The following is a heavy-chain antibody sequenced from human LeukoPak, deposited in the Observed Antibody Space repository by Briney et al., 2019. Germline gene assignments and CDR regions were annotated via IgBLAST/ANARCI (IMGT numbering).Heavy chain of an antibody. V-gene: IGHV3-21*01. D-gene: IGHD3-22*01. CDR2: ISSSSSYI. Sequence: PGGSLRLSCAASGFTFSSYSMNWVRQAPGKGLEWVSSISSSSSYIYYADSVKGRFTISRDNAKNSLYLQMNSLRAEDTAVYYCALSPGYYDSSGGDYWGQGTLVTVSS. CDR3: ALSPGYYDSSGGDY. CDR1: GFTFSSYS. J-gene: IGHJ4*02.